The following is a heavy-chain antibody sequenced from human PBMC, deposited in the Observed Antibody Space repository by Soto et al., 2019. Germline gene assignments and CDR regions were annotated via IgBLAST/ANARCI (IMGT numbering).Heavy chain of an antibody. V-gene: IGHV3-30-3*01. CDR3: ARDPQVGVKYGWGDY. D-gene: IGHD1-26*01. J-gene: IGHJ4*02. CDR2: ISYDGSNK. Sequence: QVQLVESGGGVVQPGRSLRLSCAASGFTFSSYAMHWVRQAPGKGLEWVAVISYDGSNKYYADSVKGRFTISRDNSKNTLYLQMNSLRAEDTAVYYCARDPQVGVKYGWGDYWGQGTLVTVSS. CDR1: GFTFSSYA.